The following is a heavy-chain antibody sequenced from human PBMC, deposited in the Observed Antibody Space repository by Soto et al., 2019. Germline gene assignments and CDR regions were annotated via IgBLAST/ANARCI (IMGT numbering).Heavy chain of an antibody. D-gene: IGHD3-16*01. CDR3: ANDSSMIDGMDV. J-gene: IGHJ6*02. Sequence: GGSLRLSCAASGFTFSSYAMSWVRQAPGKGLEWVSAISGSGGSTYYADSVKGRFTISRDNSKNTLYLQMNSLRAEDTAVYYCANDSSMIDGMDVWGQGTTVTVSS. CDR2: ISGSGGST. CDR1: GFTFSSYA. V-gene: IGHV3-23*01.